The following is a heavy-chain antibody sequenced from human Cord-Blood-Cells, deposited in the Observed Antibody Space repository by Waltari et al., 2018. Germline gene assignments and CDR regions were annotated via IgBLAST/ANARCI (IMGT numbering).Heavy chain of an antibody. CDR1: CGSSRAYY. Sequence: HVLLQQWGAGLLKPSETLSLTCPVYCGSSRAYYRSWIRQPPGKGLEWIGEINHGRSTNDNPTLKSRVTISVDTTKNQFSLKLGSVTAADTAVYYCARGGAAAGSPYLGYCALGTLVTVSS. CDR2: INHGRST. V-gene: IGHV4-34*01. CDR3: ARGGAAAGSPYLGY. J-gene: IGHJ4*02. D-gene: IGHD6-13*01.